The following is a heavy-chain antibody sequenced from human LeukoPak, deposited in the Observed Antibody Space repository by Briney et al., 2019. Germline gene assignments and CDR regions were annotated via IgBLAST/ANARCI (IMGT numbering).Heavy chain of an antibody. D-gene: IGHD3-3*02. V-gene: IGHV4-39*01. J-gene: IGHJ4*02. CDR1: GGSISSSTYC. CDR2: MYHSGNT. Sequence: SETLSLTCTVSGGSISSSTYCWSWVRQPPGKGLEWIGCMYHSGNTYYSSSLKGRVTISLDTPKNQFSLRLNSVTASDTAVYYCARHIAFHANLGYWGQGTLVTVSS. CDR3: ARHIAFHANLGY.